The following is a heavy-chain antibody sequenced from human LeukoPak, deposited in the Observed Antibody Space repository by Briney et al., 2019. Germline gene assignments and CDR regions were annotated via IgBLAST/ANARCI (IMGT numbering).Heavy chain of an antibody. CDR1: GFTLSSYW. Sequence: GGSLRLSCAASGFTLSSYWMHWVRQAPGKGLVWVSRINSDGSSTSYADSVKGRFTISRDNAKNTLYLQMNSLRAEDTAVYYCASKGTYYYGLGAFDIWGQGTMVTVSS. V-gene: IGHV3-74*01. CDR2: INSDGSST. D-gene: IGHD3-10*01. CDR3: ASKGTYYYGLGAFDI. J-gene: IGHJ3*02.